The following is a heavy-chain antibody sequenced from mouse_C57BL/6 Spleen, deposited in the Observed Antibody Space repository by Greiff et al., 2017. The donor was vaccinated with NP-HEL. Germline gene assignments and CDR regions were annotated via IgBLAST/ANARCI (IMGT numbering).Heavy chain of an antibody. CDR2: ISYDGSN. CDR1: GYSITSGYY. V-gene: IGHV3-6*01. J-gene: IGHJ3*01. Sequence: EVQLVESGPGLVKPSQSLSLTCSVTGYSITSGYYWNWIRQFPGNKLEWMGYISYDGSNNYNPSLKNRISITRDTSKNQFFLKLNSVTTEDTATYYCAPYDYGDGFAYWGQGTLVTVSA. D-gene: IGHD2-4*01. CDR3: APYDYGDGFAY.